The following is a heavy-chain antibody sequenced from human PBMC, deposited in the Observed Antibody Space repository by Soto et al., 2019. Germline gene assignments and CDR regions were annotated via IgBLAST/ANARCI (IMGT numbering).Heavy chain of an antibody. CDR3: AKRYDFWSGRWYGLGV. V-gene: IGHV4-4*02. CDR1: GASINSANW. D-gene: IGHD3-3*01. J-gene: IGHJ6*02. CDR2: IYHIGST. Sequence: QVVLEESGPGLVRPSGTLSLTCSVSGASINSANWWVWVRQPPGKGLEWIGAIYHIGSTTYNPSLTSRATISVDKSKNQFSLIVTSVTAADTAVYYCAKRYDFWSGRWYGLGVWGQGTTVTVSS.